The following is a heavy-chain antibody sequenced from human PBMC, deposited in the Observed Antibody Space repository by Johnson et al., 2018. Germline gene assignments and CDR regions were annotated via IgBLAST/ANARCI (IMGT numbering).Heavy chain of an antibody. J-gene: IGHJ3*02. CDR1: GFTFSSYD. Sequence: VQLVECGGGLVQPGGSLRLSCAASGFTFSSYDMHWVRQATGKGLEWVSAIGTAGDTYYPGSVKGRSTLSQENAKNSLYLQMNSLSAGDTAVYDCARECRSCSSTSCYHAFDIWGQGTMVTVSS. D-gene: IGHD2-2*01. CDR2: IGTAGDT. CDR3: ARECRSCSSTSCYHAFDI. V-gene: IGHV3-13*01.